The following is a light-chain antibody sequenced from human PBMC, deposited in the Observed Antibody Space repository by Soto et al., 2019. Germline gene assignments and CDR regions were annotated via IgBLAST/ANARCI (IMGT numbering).Light chain of an antibody. CDR1: RSVSSSY. Sequence: SPGTLSXSPGERATLSCRASRSVSSSYLAWYQQKPGQAPRLLIYGASSRATGIPDRFSGSGSGTDFTLTISRLEPEHFAVYYCQQYGSSSTFGQGTRLEIK. J-gene: IGKJ5*01. CDR3: QQYGSSST. V-gene: IGKV3-20*01. CDR2: GAS.